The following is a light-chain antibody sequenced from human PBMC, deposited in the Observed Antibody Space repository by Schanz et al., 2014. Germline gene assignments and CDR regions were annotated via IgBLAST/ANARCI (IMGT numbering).Light chain of an antibody. V-gene: IGKV3-20*01. CDR1: RSVSSSY. Sequence: EIVLTQSPGTLSLSPGERATLSCRASRSVSSSYLAWYQQKPGQAPRLLIYGASSRATGIPDRFSGSGSGTDFTLTISSLQSEDFAVYYCQQYGISRFTFGPGTKVDIK. CDR3: QQYGISRFT. J-gene: IGKJ3*01. CDR2: GAS.